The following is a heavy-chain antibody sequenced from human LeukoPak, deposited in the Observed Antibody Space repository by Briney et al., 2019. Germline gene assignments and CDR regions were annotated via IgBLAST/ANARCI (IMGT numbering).Heavy chain of an antibody. V-gene: IGHV3-30*02. CDR3: SKDSSTSCHD. CDR2: IRYDGTNK. CDR1: GFTFSSYG. Sequence: GGSLRLSCAASGFTFSSYGMNWVRQAPGKGLEWVAFIRYDGTNKYYADSVKGRFTISRDNSKNTLYLQMNSLRAEDTAVYYCSKDSSTSCHDWGQGTLVTVSS. D-gene: IGHD2-2*01. J-gene: IGHJ4*02.